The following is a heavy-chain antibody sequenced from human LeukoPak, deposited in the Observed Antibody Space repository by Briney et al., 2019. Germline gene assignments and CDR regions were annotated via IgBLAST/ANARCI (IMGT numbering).Heavy chain of an antibody. CDR2: IIPILGIA. Sequence: SVKVSCKASGYTFTSFGISWVRQAPGQGLEWMGRIIPILGIANYAQKFQGRVTITADKSTSTAYMELSSLRSEDTAVYYCATSGAVGYSYGYRHHIDYWGQGTLVTVSS. CDR1: GYTFTSFG. V-gene: IGHV1-69*04. D-gene: IGHD5-18*01. J-gene: IGHJ4*02. CDR3: ATSGAVGYSYGYRHHIDY.